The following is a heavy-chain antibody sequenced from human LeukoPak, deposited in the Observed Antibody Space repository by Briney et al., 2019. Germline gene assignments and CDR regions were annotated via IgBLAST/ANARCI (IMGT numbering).Heavy chain of an antibody. CDR3: ARGGDYYYYMDV. V-gene: IGHV1-8*03. CDR1: GYTFTSYD. CDR2: MNPNSGNT. Sequence: ASVNVSCKASGYTFTSYDINWVRQATGQGLEWMGWMNPNSGNTGYAQKFQGRVTITRNTSISTAYMELSSPRSEDTAVYYCARGGDYYYYMDVWGKGTTVTVSS. J-gene: IGHJ6*03. D-gene: IGHD3-10*01.